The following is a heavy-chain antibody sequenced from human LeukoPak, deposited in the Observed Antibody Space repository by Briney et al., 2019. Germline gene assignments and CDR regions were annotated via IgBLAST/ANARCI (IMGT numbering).Heavy chain of an antibody. CDR3: AREGIAVADTYYYYYMDV. V-gene: IGHV4-4*07. D-gene: IGHD6-19*01. CDR1: GGSINSYF. Sequence: SETLSLTCTVSGGSINSYFWTWIRQPAGKGLEWIGRIYTGGSTNYNPSLKSRVTMSVDTSKNQFSLKLSSVTAADTAVYYCAREGIAVADTYYYYYMDVWGKGTWVTVSS. CDR2: IYTGGST. J-gene: IGHJ6*03.